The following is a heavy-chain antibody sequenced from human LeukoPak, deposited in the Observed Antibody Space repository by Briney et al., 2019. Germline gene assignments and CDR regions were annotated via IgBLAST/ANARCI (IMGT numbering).Heavy chain of an antibody. Sequence: ASVKVSCKASGYTFTGYSINWLRQAPGQGLEWMGWITTSTGNPTYAQGFTGRFVFSLDTSASTTYLHINSLKAEDTAVYYCARDASTINFDYWGQRTLVTVSS. D-gene: IGHD5/OR15-5a*01. V-gene: IGHV7-4-1*02. CDR1: GYTFTGYS. J-gene: IGHJ4*02. CDR2: ITTSTGNP. CDR3: ARDASTINFDY.